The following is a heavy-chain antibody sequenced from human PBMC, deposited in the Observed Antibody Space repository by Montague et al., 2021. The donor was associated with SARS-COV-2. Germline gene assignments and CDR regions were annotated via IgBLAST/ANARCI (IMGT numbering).Heavy chain of an antibody. V-gene: IGHV6-1*01. D-gene: IGHD6-13*01. CDR2: TFYRSKWYN. Sequence: CAISGDSVSSNTAAWNWIRQSPSRGLVWLGRTFYRSKWYNEFAESVKSRISINADTSKNEVSLQLKCVTPEDTAMYYCARDSRNWYGPIGFDIWGQGTVVTVS. J-gene: IGHJ3*02. CDR3: ARDSRNWYGPIGFDI. CDR1: GDSVSSNTAA.